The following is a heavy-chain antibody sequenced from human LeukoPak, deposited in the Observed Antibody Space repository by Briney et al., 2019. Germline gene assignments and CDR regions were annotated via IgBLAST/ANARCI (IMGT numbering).Heavy chain of an antibody. D-gene: IGHD3-9*01. Sequence: ASVKVSCKASGYTFTSYGISWVRQAPGQGLEWMGWISAYNGNTNSAQKLQGRVTMTTDTSTSTAYMELRSLRSDDTAVYYCARVDYDILTGYYNRNWFDPWGQGTLVTVSS. J-gene: IGHJ5*02. V-gene: IGHV1-18*04. CDR1: GYTFTSYG. CDR3: ARVDYDILTGYYNRNWFDP. CDR2: ISAYNGNT.